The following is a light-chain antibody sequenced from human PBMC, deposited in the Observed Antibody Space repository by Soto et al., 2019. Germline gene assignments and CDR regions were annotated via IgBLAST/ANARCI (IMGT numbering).Light chain of an antibody. V-gene: IGLV3-21*02. Sequence: SYELTQPPSVSVAPGQTARITCGGNNIGSKSVHWYQQRPGQAPVLVVYDDSDRPSGIPERFSGSNSGNTAALTISRVEAGYEADYYCQVLDHSSDPYVFGTGTKLTVL. CDR2: DDS. CDR3: QVLDHSSDPYV. J-gene: IGLJ1*01. CDR1: NIGSKS.